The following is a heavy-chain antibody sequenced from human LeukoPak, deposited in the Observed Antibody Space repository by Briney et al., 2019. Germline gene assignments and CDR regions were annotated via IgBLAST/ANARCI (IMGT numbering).Heavy chain of an antibody. CDR3: ASGSGH. D-gene: IGHD2-2*03. CDR1: EFTFSAYW. Sequence: PGGSLRLSCAASEFTFSAYWMHWVRQAPGKGLEWFSHISSSGSAKYYADSVKGRFTISRDNAKNSLYLQMNSLRDEDTAVFYCASGSGHWGQGTLVTVSS. V-gene: IGHV3-48*02. J-gene: IGHJ4*02. CDR2: ISSSGSAK.